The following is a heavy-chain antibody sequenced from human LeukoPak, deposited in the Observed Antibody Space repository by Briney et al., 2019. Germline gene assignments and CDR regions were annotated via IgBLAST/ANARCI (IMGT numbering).Heavy chain of an antibody. V-gene: IGHV4-59*01. D-gene: IGHD3-22*01. Sequence: SETLSLTCTVSGASINSYYWSWIRQPPGKGLEWFGFIYYSGSTNYNPPLTSRVTISLDTSTNHFSLKMGSMTAAAPAVYYFARSEDYYDSSGHAFDFWGQGTLVTVSS. CDR3: ARSEDYYDSSGHAFDF. CDR1: GASINSYY. CDR2: IYYSGST. J-gene: IGHJ4*02.